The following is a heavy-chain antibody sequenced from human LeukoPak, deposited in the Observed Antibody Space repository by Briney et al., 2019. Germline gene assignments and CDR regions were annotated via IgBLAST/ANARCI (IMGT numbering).Heavy chain of an antibody. CDR1: GFPFANTW. D-gene: IGHD5-18*01. V-gene: IGHV3-9*01. CDR2: ISWNSGSI. CDR3: AKDMWTAMVDPAVDY. Sequence: PGGSLRLSCAASGFPFANTWMHWVRQAPGKGLVWVSGISWNSGSIGYADSVKGRFTISRDNAKNSLYLQMNSLRAEDTALYYCAKDMWTAMVDPAVDYWGQGTLVTVSS. J-gene: IGHJ4*02.